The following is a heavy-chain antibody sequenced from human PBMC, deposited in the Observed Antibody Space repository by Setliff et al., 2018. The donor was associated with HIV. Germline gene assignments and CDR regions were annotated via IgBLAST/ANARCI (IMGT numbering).Heavy chain of an antibody. V-gene: IGHV4-31*03. CDR3: ARDLSPYGSGDPYYYYGMDV. CDR2: IYYAGST. J-gene: IGHJ6*02. D-gene: IGHD3-10*01. Sequence: SETLSLTCTVSGGSISSSGNYWTWIRQRPGKGLEWIGYIYYAGSTYYHPSLKSRVLISVDTSNNLFSLSLRSVTAADTAVHYCARDLSPYGSGDPYYYYGMDVWGQGTTVTVSS. CDR1: GGSISSSGNY.